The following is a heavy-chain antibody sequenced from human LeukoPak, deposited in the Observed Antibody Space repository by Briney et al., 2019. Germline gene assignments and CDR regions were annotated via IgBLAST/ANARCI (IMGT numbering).Heavy chain of an antibody. CDR3: ARGLPPMSWFDP. CDR1: DGSTTGYY. J-gene: IGHJ5*02. Sequence: SETLSLTCSVSDGSTTGYYWSWIRQPPGKGLEWIAYVYYTGRTLYNPSLESRVTISVDTSKTQFSLTVTSVTAADTAVYYCARGLPPMSWFDPWGQGTLVTVSS. CDR2: VYYTGRT. V-gene: IGHV4-59*08. D-gene: IGHD2-21*02.